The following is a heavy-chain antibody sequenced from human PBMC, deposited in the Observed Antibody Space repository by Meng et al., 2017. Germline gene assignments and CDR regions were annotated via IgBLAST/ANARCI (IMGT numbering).Heavy chain of an antibody. J-gene: IGHJ4*02. Sequence: ASVKVSCKASGYTFTGYYMHWVRQAPGQGLEWMGWINPNSGGTNYAQKFQGRVTMTRDTSTSTVYMELSSLRSEDTAVYYCARATAAGRHFDYWGQGTLVTVSS. CDR2: INPNSGGT. CDR3: ARATAAGRHFDY. D-gene: IGHD6-6*01. CDR1: GYTFTGYY. V-gene: IGHV1-2*02.